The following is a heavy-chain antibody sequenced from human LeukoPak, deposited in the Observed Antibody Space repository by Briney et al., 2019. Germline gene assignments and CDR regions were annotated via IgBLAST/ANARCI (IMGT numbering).Heavy chain of an antibody. D-gene: IGHD6-13*01. V-gene: IGHV1-18*01. CDR1: GYTFTSYV. J-gene: IGHJ4*02. CDR3: AREGYSSSWNYFDY. Sequence: ASVKVSCKASGYTFTSYVINWVRQAPGQGLEWMGWISGYNGNTNYAQKLQGRVTMTTDTSTSTAYMKLRSLRSDDTAVYYCAREGYSSSWNYFDYWGQGALVTVSS. CDR2: ISGYNGNT.